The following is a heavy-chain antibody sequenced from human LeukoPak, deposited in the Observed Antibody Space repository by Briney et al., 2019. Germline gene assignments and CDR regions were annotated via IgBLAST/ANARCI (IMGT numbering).Heavy chain of an antibody. J-gene: IGHJ4*02. V-gene: IGHV3-30-3*01. Sequence: PGRSLRLSCAASGFTFSTYAMHWVRQAPGKGLEWVAVMSYDGNNKYYVDSVKGRFTIPRDNSKNTLYLQMTSLRPEDTAVYYCAREDGDLPDYWGQGTLVTVSS. D-gene: IGHD4-17*01. CDR1: GFTFSTYA. CDR2: MSYDGNNK. CDR3: AREDGDLPDY.